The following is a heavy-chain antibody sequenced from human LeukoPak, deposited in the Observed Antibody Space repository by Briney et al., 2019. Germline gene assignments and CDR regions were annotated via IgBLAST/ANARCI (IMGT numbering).Heavy chain of an antibody. CDR3: ARHSGSGSLSRPFDP. CDR1: GASVTIGGFY. CDR2: VYYTGST. V-gene: IGHV4-39*01. J-gene: IGHJ5*02. D-gene: IGHD3-10*01. Sequence: WETLSLTCSVSGASVTIGGFYWGWLRQPPGKGPEWIATVYYTGSTYYNPSLKSRVTISIDTSKNQFSLRLTSVTATDTAIYHCARHSGSGSLSRPFDPWGQGTLVTVSS.